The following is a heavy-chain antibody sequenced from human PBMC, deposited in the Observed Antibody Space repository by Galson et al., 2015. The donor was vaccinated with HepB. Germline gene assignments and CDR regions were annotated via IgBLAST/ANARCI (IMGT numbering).Heavy chain of an antibody. J-gene: IGHJ5*02. CDR3: ARVARRTTGIKSFGWLDP. D-gene: IGHD1-1*01. CDR2: ISANNNSI. CDR1: GFTFSSYS. Sequence: SLRLSCAASGFTFSSYSMNWVRQAPGRGLEWVAEISANNNSIYEADSVKGRFTISRDNAQNSLYLQMNSLRVEDTAVFYCARVARRTTGIKSFGWLDPWGQGTLVIVSS. V-gene: IGHV3-48*01.